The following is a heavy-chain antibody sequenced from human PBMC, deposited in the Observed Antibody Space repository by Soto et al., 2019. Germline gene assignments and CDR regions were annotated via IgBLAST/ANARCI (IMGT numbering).Heavy chain of an antibody. D-gene: IGHD2-2*01. CDR1: GGTFSSYS. J-gene: IGHJ5*02. Sequence: QVQLVQSGAEVKKPGSSVKVSCEASGGTFSSYSFSWVRQAPGQGLEWMGRVVPILGMANYAQKFQGRVTITADKSTSTVYMERRSLRSDDTAVYYCARGGAVVVPGSVDRHNWFDPWGQGTLVTVSS. CDR2: VVPILGMA. V-gene: IGHV1-69*02. CDR3: ARGGAVVVPGSVDRHNWFDP.